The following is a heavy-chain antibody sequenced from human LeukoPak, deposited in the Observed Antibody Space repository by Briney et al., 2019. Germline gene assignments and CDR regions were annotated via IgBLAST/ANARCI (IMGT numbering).Heavy chain of an antibody. Sequence: ASVKVSCKSSGYTFTDYYMHWVRQAPGQGLEWMGWINPKSGGTNYAQKFQGRVTMTRDASISTAYMELSRLRSDDTAVYYCARAQYSSGWIFDYWGQGTLVTVSS. CDR3: ARAQYSSGWIFDY. CDR1: GYTFTDYY. J-gene: IGHJ4*02. CDR2: INPKSGGT. D-gene: IGHD6-19*01. V-gene: IGHV1-2*02.